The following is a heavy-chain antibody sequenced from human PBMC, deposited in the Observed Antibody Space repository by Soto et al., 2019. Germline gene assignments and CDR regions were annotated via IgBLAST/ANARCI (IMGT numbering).Heavy chain of an antibody. CDR1: GFTFSSYS. J-gene: IGHJ6*03. CDR3: AGGYYDFWSGYSYYNYYYMDV. CDR2: ISSSSSYI. Sequence: EVQLVESGGGLVKPGGSLRLSCAASGFTFSSYSMNWVRQAPGKGLEWVSSISSSSSYIYYADSVKGRFTISRDNAKNSLYLQMNSLRAEDTAVYYCAGGYYDFWSGYSYYNYYYMDVWGKGTTVTVSS. V-gene: IGHV3-21*01. D-gene: IGHD3-3*01.